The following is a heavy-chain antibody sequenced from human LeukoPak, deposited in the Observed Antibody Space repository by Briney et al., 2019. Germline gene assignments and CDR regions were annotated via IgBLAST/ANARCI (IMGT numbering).Heavy chain of an antibody. D-gene: IGHD4-17*01. CDR1: GFTFGDYY. V-gene: IGHV3-11*04. J-gene: IGHJ3*02. Sequence: PGGSLRLSCAASGFTFGDYYMSWIRQAPGKGLEWVSYMSTTGKTIYYADSVKGRFTISRDNAEKSLSLQMNSLRAEDAAVYYCARELGGDYGEAFDIWGQGTMVTVSS. CDR3: ARELGGDYGEAFDI. CDR2: MSTTGKTI.